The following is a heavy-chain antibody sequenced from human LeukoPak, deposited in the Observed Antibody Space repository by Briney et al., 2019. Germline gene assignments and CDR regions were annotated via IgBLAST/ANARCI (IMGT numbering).Heavy chain of an antibody. J-gene: IGHJ4*02. CDR3: AKDPRGTLSGYFDY. CDR2: ISYDGSNK. CDR1: GFTFSRHG. V-gene: IGHV3-30*18. Sequence: GGSLRLSCAASGFTFSRHGMHWVRQAPGKGLEWVAVISYDGSNKYYADSVKGRFTISRDNSKNTLYLQMNSLRAEDTAVYYCAKDPRGTLSGYFDYWGQGTLVTVSS. D-gene: IGHD3-9*01.